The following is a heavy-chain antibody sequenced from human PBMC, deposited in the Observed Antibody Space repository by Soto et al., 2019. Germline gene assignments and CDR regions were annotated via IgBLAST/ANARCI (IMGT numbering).Heavy chain of an antibody. CDR2: IIPIFGTA. D-gene: IGHD3-10*01. V-gene: IGHV1-69*13. Sequence: SVKVSCKASGGTFSSYAISWVRQAPGQGLEWMGGIIPIFGTANYAQKFQGRVTITADESTSTAYMELSSLRSEDTAVYYCARSSYGSGSYHYYYYGMDVWGQGTTVTVSS. CDR1: GGTFSSYA. CDR3: ARSSYGSGSYHYYYYGMDV. J-gene: IGHJ6*02.